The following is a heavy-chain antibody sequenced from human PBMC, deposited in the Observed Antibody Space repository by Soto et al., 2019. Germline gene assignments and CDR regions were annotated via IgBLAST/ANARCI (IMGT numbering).Heavy chain of an antibody. CDR3: ARDPPQFYYNGMDV. Sequence: GGSLRLSCTASGFTFSTYEMNWVRQAPGKGLEWVSCISRSAITINYADSVKGRFTISRDNAKNSLFLEMTNLRAEDTAVYYCARDPPQFYYNGMDVWGQGTTVTVSS. CDR2: ISRSAITI. J-gene: IGHJ6*02. CDR1: GFTFSTYE. V-gene: IGHV3-48*03.